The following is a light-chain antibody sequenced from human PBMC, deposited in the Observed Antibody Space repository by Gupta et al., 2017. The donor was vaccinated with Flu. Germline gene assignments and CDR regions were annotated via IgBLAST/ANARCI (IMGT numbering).Light chain of an antibody. CDR3: QQYNNWPRT. J-gene: IGKJ2*02. CDR1: QSVSSN. Sequence: EIVMTQSPATQSVFPGERATLSCRASQSVSSNLAWYQQEPGQAPRLLMYGASTRATGIPARFSGSGSGTEFTLTISSLQSEDFAVYYSQQYNNWPRTFGQGTKLEIK. CDR2: GAS. V-gene: IGKV3-15*01.